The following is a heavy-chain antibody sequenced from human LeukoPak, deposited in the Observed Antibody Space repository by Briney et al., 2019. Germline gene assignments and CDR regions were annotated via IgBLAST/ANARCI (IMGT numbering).Heavy chain of an antibody. CDR3: ASLPSYYYYYYMDV. CDR1: GGSISSSSYY. D-gene: IGHD2-2*01. Sequence: SETLSLTCTVSGGSISSSSYYWGWIRQPPGKGLEWIGSIYYGGSTYYNPSLKSRVTISVDTSKNQFSLKLSSVTAADTAVYYCASLPSYYYYYYMDVWGKGTTVTVSS. V-gene: IGHV4-39*07. J-gene: IGHJ6*03. CDR2: IYYGGST.